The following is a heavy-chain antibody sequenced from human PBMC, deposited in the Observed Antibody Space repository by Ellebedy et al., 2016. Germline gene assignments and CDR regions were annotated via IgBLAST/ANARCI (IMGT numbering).Heavy chain of an antibody. V-gene: IGHV1-8*01. CDR2: MSPKSGNT. D-gene: IGHD6-19*01. CDR1: GYTFTNFD. Sequence: ASVKVSCKASGYTFTNFDINWVRQAPGQGLEWPGWMSPKSGNTGYAQRFQGRVTMTRDTTMRPAYMEVKSLRSEDTAVYFCVRGRGWLDAFDVWGQGTMVAVSS. CDR3: VRGRGWLDAFDV. J-gene: IGHJ3*01.